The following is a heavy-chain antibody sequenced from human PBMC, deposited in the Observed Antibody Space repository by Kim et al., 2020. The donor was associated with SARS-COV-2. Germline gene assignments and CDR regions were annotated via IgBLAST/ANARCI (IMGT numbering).Heavy chain of an antibody. CDR1: GYTFTSYA. V-gene: IGHV1-3*01. CDR3: ASYIHNSSSGTSYYYYGMDV. CDR2: INAGNGNT. Sequence: ASVKVSCKASGYTFTSYAIHWVRQAPGQRLEWMGWINAGNGNTKYSQKFQGRVTITRDTSASTAYMELSSLRSEDTAVDYCASYIHNSSSGTSYYYYGMDVWGQGTPVTVSS. J-gene: IGHJ6*02. D-gene: IGHD6-13*01.